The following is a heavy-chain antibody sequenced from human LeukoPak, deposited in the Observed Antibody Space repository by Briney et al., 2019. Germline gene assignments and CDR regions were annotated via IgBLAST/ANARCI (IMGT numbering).Heavy chain of an antibody. CDR1: GFTFSSFN. J-gene: IGHJ6*03. D-gene: IGHD1-26*01. CDR2: ITSSGTHI. V-gene: IGHV3-21*01. CDR3: ARDPYSGNYGNDYYYYMDV. Sequence: GGSLRLSCAASGFTFSSFNMNWVRQAPGKALEWVSSITSSGTHIFYADSVWGRFTISRDNAKNSLYLQMDSLGPDDTAVYYCARDPYSGNYGNDYYYYMDVWGKGTTVTVSS.